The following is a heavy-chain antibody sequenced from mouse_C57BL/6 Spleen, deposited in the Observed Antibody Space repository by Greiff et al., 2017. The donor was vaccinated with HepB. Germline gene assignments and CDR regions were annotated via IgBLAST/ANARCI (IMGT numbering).Heavy chain of an antibody. Sequence: QVQLQQPGAELVKPGASVKVSCKASGYTFTSYWMHWVKQRPGQGLEWIGRIHPSDSDTNYNQKFKGNATLTVDKSSSTAYMQLISLTSEDSAVYYCAPIYYDYDVGFGYWGQGTTLTVSS. V-gene: IGHV1-74*01. CDR1: GYTFTSYW. CDR2: IHPSDSDT. D-gene: IGHD2-4*01. CDR3: APIYYDYDVGFGY. J-gene: IGHJ2*01.